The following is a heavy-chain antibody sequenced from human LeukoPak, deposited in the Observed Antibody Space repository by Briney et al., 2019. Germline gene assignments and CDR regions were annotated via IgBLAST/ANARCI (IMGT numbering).Heavy chain of an antibody. V-gene: IGHV4-59*01. D-gene: IGHD5-18*01. CDR1: GGSISSYY. Sequence: SETLSLTCTVSGGSISSYYWSWIRQPPGKGLEWIGYIYYSGSTNYNPSLKSRVTISVDTSKNQFSLKLSSVAAADTAVYYCARTLRGYSYGPFDYWGQGTLVTLSS. CDR2: IYYSGST. J-gene: IGHJ4*02. CDR3: ARTLRGYSYGPFDY.